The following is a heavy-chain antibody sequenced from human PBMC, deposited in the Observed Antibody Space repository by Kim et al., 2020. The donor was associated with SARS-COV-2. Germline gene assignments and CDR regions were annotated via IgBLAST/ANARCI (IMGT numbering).Heavy chain of an antibody. CDR1: GFTFSSYS. J-gene: IGHJ4*02. V-gene: IGHV3-21*01. D-gene: IGHD3-10*01. Sequence: GGSLRLSCAASGFTFSSYSMNWVRQAPGKGLEWVSSISSSSSYIYYADSVKGRFTISRDNAKNSLYLQMNSLRAEDTAVYYCAREATMVRGVIIQPPFDYWGQGTLVTVSS. CDR3: AREATMVRGVIIQPPFDY. CDR2: ISSSSSYI.